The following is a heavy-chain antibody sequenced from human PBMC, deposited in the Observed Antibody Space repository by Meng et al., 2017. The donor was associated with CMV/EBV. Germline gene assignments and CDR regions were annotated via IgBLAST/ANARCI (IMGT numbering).Heavy chain of an antibody. V-gene: IGHV3-74*01. CDR2: INSDGSST. CDR3: AREDYGYYGMDV. Sequence: GGSLRLSCAASGFTFSSYWMHWVRQAPGKGLVWVSRINSDGSSTSYADSVKGRFTISRDNAKNTLYLQMNSLRVEDTAVYYCAREDYGYYGMDVWGQGTTVTVSS. CDR1: GFTFSSYW. J-gene: IGHJ6*02.